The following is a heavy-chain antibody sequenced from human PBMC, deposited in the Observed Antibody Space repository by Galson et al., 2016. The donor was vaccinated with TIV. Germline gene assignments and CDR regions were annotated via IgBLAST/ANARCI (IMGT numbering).Heavy chain of an antibody. J-gene: IGHJ1*01. Sequence: PALVKPTQTLTLTCTVSGFSLSTSDVGVGWIRQPPGGALEWLALIYWNGDKRYSPSLKSRLTITRDTSKNQVVLTVTNMDPVDTATYYCAQRHSAFSDSGWFYFTFAEYFQRWGQGTLVTVSS. V-gene: IGHV2-5*01. D-gene: IGHD6-19*01. CDR3: AQRHSAFSDSGWFYFTFAEYFQR. CDR2: IYWNGDK. CDR1: GFSLSTSDVG.